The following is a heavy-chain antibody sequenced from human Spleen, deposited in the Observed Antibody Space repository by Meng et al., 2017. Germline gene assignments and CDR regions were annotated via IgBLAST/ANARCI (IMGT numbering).Heavy chain of an antibody. CDR3: ARSSFSASPYYFGY. V-gene: IGHV4-61*08. J-gene: IGHJ4*02. CDR1: GGSVSSGDFY. D-gene: IGHD3-3*02. CDR2: IYYSGST. Sequence: HESGPALVRPSATLSLTCTVSGGSVSSGDFYWSWFRQPQGKGLEWIGHIYYSGSTNYNPSLKSRVTISIDTSKNQFSLKLSSVTTADTAVYFCARSSFSASPYYFGYWGLGTLVTVSS.